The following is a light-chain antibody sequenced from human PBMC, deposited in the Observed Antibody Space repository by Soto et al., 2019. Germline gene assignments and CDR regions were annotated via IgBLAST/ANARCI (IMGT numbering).Light chain of an antibody. CDR3: QQSYSTPLT. V-gene: IGKV1-39*01. CDR1: QSVSTY. Sequence: DIQMTQSPSSLSASVGERVTITCRASQSVSTYLNWFQQKPGKAPKLLIYATSTLQSGVPSRFSGSGSGTDFTLTISGLQPDDFATYYWQQSYSTPLTFGGGTKVEI. CDR2: ATS. J-gene: IGKJ4*01.